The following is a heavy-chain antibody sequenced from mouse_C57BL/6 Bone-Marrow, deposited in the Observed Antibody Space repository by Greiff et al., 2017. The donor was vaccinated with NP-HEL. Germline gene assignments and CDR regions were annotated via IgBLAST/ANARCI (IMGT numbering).Heavy chain of an antibody. CDR2: IYPGDGDT. CDR1: GYAFSSSW. V-gene: IGHV1-82*01. D-gene: IGHD1-1*01. J-gene: IGHJ2*01. CDR3: APITTVVADY. Sequence: QVQLKESGPELVKPGASVKISCKASGYAFSSSWMNWVKQRPGKGLEWIGRIYPGDGDTTYNGKFKGKATLTADKSSSTAYMQLSSLTSEDSAVYFCAPITTVVADYWGQGTTLTVSS.